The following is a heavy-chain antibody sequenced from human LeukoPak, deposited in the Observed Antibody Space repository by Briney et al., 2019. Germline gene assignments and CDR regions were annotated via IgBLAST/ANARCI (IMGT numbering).Heavy chain of an antibody. CDR2: ISGSGGST. J-gene: IGHJ6*03. D-gene: IGHD2-2*01. CDR3: AKEGMSRYLYYMDV. CDR1: GFTFSSYG. Sequence: PGGPLRLSCAASGFTFSSYGMSWVRQAPGKGLEWVSAISGSGGSTYYADSVKGRFTISRDNSKNTLYLQMNSLRAEDTAVYYCAKEGMSRYLYYMDVWGKGTTVTISS. V-gene: IGHV3-23*01.